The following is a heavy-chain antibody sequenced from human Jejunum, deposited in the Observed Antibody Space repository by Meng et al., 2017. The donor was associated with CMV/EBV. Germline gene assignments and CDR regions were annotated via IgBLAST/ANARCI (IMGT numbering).Heavy chain of an antibody. CDR1: FRAYA. D-gene: IGHD1-1*01. J-gene: IGHJ6*02. V-gene: IGHV3-23*01. CDR3: ARDPGATFFYYYFSMDV. Sequence: FRAYAMTWVRQAPGKGLEWVSAISGSGDDTHYADSVKGRFTISRDNSKNTVYLQLVSLTAEDTAVYYFARDPGATFFYYYFSMDVWGQGTTVTVSS. CDR2: ISGSGDDT.